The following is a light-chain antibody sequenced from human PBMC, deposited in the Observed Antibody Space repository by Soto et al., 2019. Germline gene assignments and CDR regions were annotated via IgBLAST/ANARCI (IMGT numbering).Light chain of an antibody. Sequence: QSVLTHPPSLSGAPGQRVTISCTGSSPNIGAGFDVHWYQQLPGTAPKLVIYGNNNRPSGVPDRFSGSKSGTSASLAITGLQAEDEADYYCQSYDSSLSGYVFGTGTKVTVL. CDR3: QSYDSSLSGYV. V-gene: IGLV1-40*01. CDR2: GNN. CDR1: SPNIGAGFD. J-gene: IGLJ1*01.